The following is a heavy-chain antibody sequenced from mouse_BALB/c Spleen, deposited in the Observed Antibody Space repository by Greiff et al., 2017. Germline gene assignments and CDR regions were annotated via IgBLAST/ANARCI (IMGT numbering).Heavy chain of an antibody. CDR1: GYTFTSYW. CDR3: TREGITTTYFDY. Sequence: QVQLKQPGAELVRPGASVKLSCKASGYTFTSYWINWVKQRPGQGLEWIGNIYPSDSYTNYNQKFKDKATLNVDKSSSTAYMQLSSPTSVDSAVFYCTREGITTTYFDYWGQGTTLTVSS. CDR2: IYPSDSYT. J-gene: IGHJ2*01. V-gene: IGHV1-69*02. D-gene: IGHD1-1*01.